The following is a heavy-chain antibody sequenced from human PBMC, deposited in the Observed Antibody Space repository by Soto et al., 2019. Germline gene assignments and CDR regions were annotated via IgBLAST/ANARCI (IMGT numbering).Heavy chain of an antibody. V-gene: IGHV1-69*01. Sequence: QVQLVQSGAEVKKPGSSVKVSCKASGGTFSSYAISWVRQAPGQGLEWMGGIIPIFGTANYAQKFQGRVTITADESTSTAYMALSSLRSEDRAVYYCARGGGRCSGGSCYSGVAYYFDYWGQGTLVTVSS. CDR2: IIPIFGTA. D-gene: IGHD2-15*01. CDR1: GGTFSSYA. CDR3: ARGGGRCSGGSCYSGVAYYFDY. J-gene: IGHJ4*02.